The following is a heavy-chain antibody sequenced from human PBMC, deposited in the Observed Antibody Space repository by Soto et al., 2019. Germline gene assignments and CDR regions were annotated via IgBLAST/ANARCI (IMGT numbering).Heavy chain of an antibody. V-gene: IGHV4-59*08. J-gene: IGHJ4*02. CDR2: IYYSGST. CDR3: ARHLRYCSVGSCYAGHNFDH. D-gene: IGHD2-15*01. Sequence: PSETLSLTCTVSGGSISSYYWSWIRQPPGKGLEWIGYIYYSGSTNYNPSLKSRVTISVDTSKNQFSLKLSSVTAADTAVYYCARHLRYCSVGSCYAGHNFDHWGQGTLTTAAS. CDR1: GGSISSYY.